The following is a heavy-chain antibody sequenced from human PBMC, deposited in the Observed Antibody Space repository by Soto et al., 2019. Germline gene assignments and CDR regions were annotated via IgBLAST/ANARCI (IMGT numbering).Heavy chain of an antibody. J-gene: IGHJ6*02. CDR3: AKDPGWSHRGHYYYYGMDV. Sequence: TGGSLRLSCAASGFTFTRYSMNWVRQAPGKGLEWVAVISYDGSNKYYADSVKGRFTISRDNSKNTLYLQMNSLRAEDTAVYYCAKDPGWSHRGHYYYYGMDVWGQGTTVTVSS. CDR1: GFTFTRYS. CDR2: ISYDGSNK. V-gene: IGHV3-30*18. D-gene: IGHD2-15*01.